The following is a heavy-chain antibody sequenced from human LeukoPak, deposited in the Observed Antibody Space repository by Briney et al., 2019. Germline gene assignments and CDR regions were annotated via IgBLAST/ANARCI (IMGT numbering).Heavy chain of an antibody. CDR1: GGFIRSTSYY. Sequence: PSETLSLTCTVSGGFIRSTSYYWGWIRQPPGKGLEWLGSVHYSGSTYDNPSLKSRVTISVDTSKNQFSLKLISVTAADTAVYYCARRSTVAGRGRFDPWGQGTLVTVSS. D-gene: IGHD6-19*01. CDR2: VHYSGST. V-gene: IGHV4-39*01. CDR3: ARRSTVAGRGRFDP. J-gene: IGHJ5*02.